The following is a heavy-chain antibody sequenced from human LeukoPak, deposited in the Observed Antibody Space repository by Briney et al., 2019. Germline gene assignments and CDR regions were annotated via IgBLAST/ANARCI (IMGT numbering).Heavy chain of an antibody. Sequence: ASVKVSCKASGGTFSSYAISWVRQAPGQGLEWMGGIIPIFGTANYAQKFQGRVTITADKSTSTAYMELSGLRYDDTAVYYCARGPPLTFDHTPEGYYHHYMDVWGEGTTVTISS. V-gene: IGHV1-69*06. CDR3: ARGPPLTFDHTPEGYYHHYMDV. J-gene: IGHJ6*03. D-gene: IGHD1-14*01. CDR1: GGTFSSYA. CDR2: IIPIFGTA.